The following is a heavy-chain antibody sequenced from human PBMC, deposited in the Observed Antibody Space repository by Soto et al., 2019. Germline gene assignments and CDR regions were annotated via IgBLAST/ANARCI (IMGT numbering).Heavy chain of an antibody. D-gene: IGHD2-21*02. CDR1: GGSITTAGYN. V-gene: IGHV4-31*03. Sequence: SETLSLTCTVSGGSITTAGYNWTWFGRPPGKGLEWIGYIPYSGTTYYNPSLKSRVTISVDTSKTQFSLKLTSLTAADTAVYYCARDPGGDSGFFDYWGQGTLVTVSS. CDR3: ARDPGGDSGFFDY. J-gene: IGHJ4*02. CDR2: IPYSGTT.